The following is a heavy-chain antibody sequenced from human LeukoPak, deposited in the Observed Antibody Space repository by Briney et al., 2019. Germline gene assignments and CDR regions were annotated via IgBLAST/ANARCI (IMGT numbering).Heavy chain of an antibody. CDR1: GGTFSSYA. CDR2: IIPLFRTS. J-gene: IGHJ4*02. Sequence: GASVKVSCKASGGTFSSYAISWVRQAPGQGLEWMGGIIPLFRTSNHAQKFQGRVTLTADESTTTAYMELSSLTSEDTAVYYCAIVLRERPMPPHGDNWGQGTQVIVSS. CDR3: AIVLRERPMPPHGDN. V-gene: IGHV1-69*01. D-gene: IGHD2-2*01.